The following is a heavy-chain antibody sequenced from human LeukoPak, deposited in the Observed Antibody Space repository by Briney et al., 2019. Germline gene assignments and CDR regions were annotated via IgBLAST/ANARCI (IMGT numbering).Heavy chain of an antibody. Sequence: ASVKVSCKASGYTFTSYDINWVRQATGQGLEWMGWMNPNSGNTGYAQKFQGRVTMTRNTSISIAYMELSSLRSEDTAVYYCARVISGSGSYHHYYYYYGMDVWGQGTTVTVSS. J-gene: IGHJ6*02. CDR2: MNPNSGNT. CDR3: ARVISGSGSYHHYYYYYGMDV. V-gene: IGHV1-8*01. CDR1: GYTFTSYD. D-gene: IGHD3-10*01.